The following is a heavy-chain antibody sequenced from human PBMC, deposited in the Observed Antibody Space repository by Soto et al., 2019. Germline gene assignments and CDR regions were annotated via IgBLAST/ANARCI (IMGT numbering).Heavy chain of an antibody. V-gene: IGHV3-9*01. Sequence: EVQLVESGGGLVQPGRSLRLSCAASGFTFDDYAMHWVRQAPGKGLEWVSGISWNSGSIGYADSVKGRFTISRDNAKNSLYLQMNSLRAEDTALYYCAKDTAAAAFDYWGQGTLVTVSS. D-gene: IGHD2-2*01. CDR1: GFTFDDYA. CDR3: AKDTAAAAFDY. J-gene: IGHJ4*02. CDR2: ISWNSGSI.